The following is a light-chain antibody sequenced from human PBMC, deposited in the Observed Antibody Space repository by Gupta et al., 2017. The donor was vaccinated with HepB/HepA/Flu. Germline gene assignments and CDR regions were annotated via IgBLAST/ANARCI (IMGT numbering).Light chain of an antibody. CDR2: AAS. J-gene: IGKJ1*01. Sequence: AIRMTQSPSSFSASTGDRVTITCRASQGISSYLAWYQQKPGKAPKLLIYAASTLQSGVPSRFSGSGSGTDFPLTISCLQSEDFATYYWQQYYSYPWTFGQGTKVEIK. V-gene: IGKV1-8*01. CDR3: QQYYSYPWT. CDR1: QGISSY.